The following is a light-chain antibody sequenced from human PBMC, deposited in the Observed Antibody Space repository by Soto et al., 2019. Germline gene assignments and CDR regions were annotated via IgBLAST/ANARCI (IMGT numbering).Light chain of an antibody. CDR3: AAWDDSLNARYV. V-gene: IGLV1-44*01. CDR2: SNS. J-gene: IGLJ1*01. CDR1: SSNIATKS. Sequence: QPVLTQPPSASGTPGQRVTISCSGSSSNIATKSVNWYQQLPGTASKLLIYSNSQRSSGVPDRFSGSKSGTSASLAIRGLQSEDEADYYCAAWDDSLNARYVFGTGTKLTVL.